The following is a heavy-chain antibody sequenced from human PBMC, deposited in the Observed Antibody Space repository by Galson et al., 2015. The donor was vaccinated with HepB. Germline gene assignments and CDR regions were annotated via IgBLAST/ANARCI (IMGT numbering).Heavy chain of an antibody. CDR2: IYSSGST. Sequence: LSLTCTVSGGSISSGAYYWGWIRQHPGKGLEWIGYIYSSGSTYYNPSLKSRVTISVDTSQNQFSLKLTSVTAADTAVYCCASGDYGGNPDFDYWGQGTLVTVSS. D-gene: IGHD4-23*01. CDR1: GGSISSGAYY. V-gene: IGHV4-31*03. J-gene: IGHJ4*02. CDR3: ASGDYGGNPDFDY.